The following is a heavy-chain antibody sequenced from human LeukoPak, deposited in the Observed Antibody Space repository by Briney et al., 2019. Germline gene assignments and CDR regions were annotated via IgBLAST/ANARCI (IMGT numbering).Heavy chain of an antibody. CDR1: GGSFSGYY. D-gene: IGHD5-18*01. J-gene: IGHJ4*02. V-gene: IGHV4-34*01. Sequence: SETLSLTCAVYGGSFSGYYWSWIRQPPGKGLEWIGEINHSGSTNYNPSLKSRVTISVDTSKNQFSLKPSSVTAADTAVYYCARRGTWIQLPDYWGQGTLVTVSS. CDR2: INHSGST. CDR3: ARRGTWIQLPDY.